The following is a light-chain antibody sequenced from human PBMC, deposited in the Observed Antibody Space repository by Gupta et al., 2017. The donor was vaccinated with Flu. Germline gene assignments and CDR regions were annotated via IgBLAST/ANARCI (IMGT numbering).Light chain of an antibody. J-gene: IGKJ5*01. CDR3: QQYGSSPRIT. Sequence: TLSCRASQSVSSSYLAWYQQKPGQAPRLLIYGASSRATGIPDRFSGSGSGPDFTLTISRLEPEDFAVYYCQQYGSSPRITFGQGTRLEIK. CDR2: GAS. V-gene: IGKV3-20*01. CDR1: QSVSSSY.